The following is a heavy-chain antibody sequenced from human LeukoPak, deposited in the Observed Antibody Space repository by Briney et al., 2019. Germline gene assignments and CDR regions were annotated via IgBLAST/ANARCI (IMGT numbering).Heavy chain of an antibody. Sequence: PSETLSLTCTVSGYSISSGYFWGWVRQPPGKGLEWIGSIYHSGSTYYNPSLKSRVTISVDTSKNQFSLKLSSVTAADTAVYYCARVSAAAGNLNPWGQGTLVTVSS. CDR1: GYSISSGYF. CDR3: ARVSAAAGNLNP. V-gene: IGHV4-38-2*02. CDR2: IYHSGST. J-gene: IGHJ5*02. D-gene: IGHD6-13*01.